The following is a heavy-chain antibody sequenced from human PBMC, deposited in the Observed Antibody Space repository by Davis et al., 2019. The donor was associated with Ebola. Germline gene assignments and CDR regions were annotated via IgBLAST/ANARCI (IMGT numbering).Heavy chain of an antibody. V-gene: IGHV3-11*04. CDR3: AGLSGNYYYYGLDV. J-gene: IGHJ6*02. D-gene: IGHD2/OR15-2a*01. CDR2: ISNSAYTI. Sequence: GESLKTSCAASGFTFSDYYMSRIRQAPGKGLERVSYISNSAYTIYYADSVRGRFTISRDNAKNSMYLEMNSLRAEDTAVYYCAGLSGNYYYYGLDVWGQGTTVIVSS. CDR1: GFTFSDYY.